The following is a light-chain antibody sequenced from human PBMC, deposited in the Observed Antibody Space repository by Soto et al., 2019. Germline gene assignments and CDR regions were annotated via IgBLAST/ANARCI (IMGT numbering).Light chain of an antibody. CDR1: SSNIGSNT. J-gene: IGLJ3*02. V-gene: IGLV1-44*01. Sequence: VLTQPPSTSGTPGQRVIIPCSGSSSNIGSNTVSWYQQLPGTAPKLLIYSNNQRPSGVPDRFSGSKSGTSASLAIRRLQSEDEADYYCAAWDDSLNGWVFGGGTKVT. CDR2: SNN. CDR3: AAWDDSLNGWV.